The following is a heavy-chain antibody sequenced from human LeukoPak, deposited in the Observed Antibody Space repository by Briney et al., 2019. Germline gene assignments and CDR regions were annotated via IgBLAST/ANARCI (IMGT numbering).Heavy chain of an antibody. J-gene: IGHJ4*02. CDR3: ARALIEMATPFSNFYYFDY. CDR1: GYTFTSYG. D-gene: IGHD5-24*01. Sequence: ASVKVSCKASGYTFTSYGISWVRQAPGQGLEWMGWISAYNGNTNYAQKLQGRVTMTTDTSTSTAYMELSSLRSEDTAVYYCARALIEMATPFSNFYYFDYWGQGTLVTVSS. V-gene: IGHV1-18*01. CDR2: ISAYNGNT.